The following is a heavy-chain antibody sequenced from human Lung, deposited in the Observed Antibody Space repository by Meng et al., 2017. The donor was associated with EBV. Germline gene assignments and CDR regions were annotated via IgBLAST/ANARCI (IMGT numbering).Heavy chain of an antibody. CDR2: ININTGNP. D-gene: IGHD6-19*01. CDR3: ARGNGWRFDY. Sequence: QVQQVQSGFELKKPGDSVKVSCPSSGYTFTSSSMKWVRHAPGQGLEGMGWININTGNPTYAQGFTGRFVFSLDTSVSTAYLQIDSLKADDTDVYYCARGNGWRFDYWGQGTLVTVSS. CDR1: GYTFTSSS. V-gene: IGHV7-4-1*01. J-gene: IGHJ4*02.